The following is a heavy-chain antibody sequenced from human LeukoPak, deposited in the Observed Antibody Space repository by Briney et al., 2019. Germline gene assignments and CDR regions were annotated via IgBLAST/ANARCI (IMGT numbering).Heavy chain of an antibody. CDR2: IWYDGSNK. CDR3: ARDHGGRDFWSGYLAYYFDY. J-gene: IGHJ4*02. Sequence: PGGSLRLSCAASGFTFSSYGIHWVRRAPGKGLEWVAVIWYDGSNKYYADSVKGRFTISRDNSKNTLYLQMNSLRAEDTAVYYCARDHGGRDFWSGYLAYYFDYWGQGTLVTVSS. D-gene: IGHD3-3*01. CDR1: GFTFSSYG. V-gene: IGHV3-33*01.